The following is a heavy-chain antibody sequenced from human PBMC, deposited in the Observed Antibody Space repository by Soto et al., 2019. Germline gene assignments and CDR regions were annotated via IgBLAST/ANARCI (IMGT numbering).Heavy chain of an antibody. Sequence: QVQLVQSGAEVKKPGSSVKVSCKTSGGTFSTYSIVWVRQAPGEGLEWMGGIIPIFGTANYAQKFQDRVTITADKSTNTACMELSSLKSEDTAMYYCASSSGNNYGVGTNYYFDYWGQGPLVTVSS. CDR3: ASSSGNNYGVGTNYYFDY. CDR1: GGTFSTYS. CDR2: IIPIFGTA. V-gene: IGHV1-69*06. D-gene: IGHD1-26*01. J-gene: IGHJ4*02.